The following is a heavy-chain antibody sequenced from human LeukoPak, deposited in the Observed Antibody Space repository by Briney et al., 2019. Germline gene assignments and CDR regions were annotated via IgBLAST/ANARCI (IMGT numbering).Heavy chain of an antibody. CDR1: GDSISSSSYY. J-gene: IGHJ4*02. Sequence: SETLSLTCTVPGDSISSSSYYWGWIRQPPGKGLEWIGNIYYSGNTYYNPSLKSRVTISVDTSKNQFSLKLSSVTAADTAVYYCARHGGGSGSYYKSPFDYWGQGTLVTVSS. D-gene: IGHD3-10*01. CDR2: IYYSGNT. V-gene: IGHV4-39*01. CDR3: ARHGGGSGSYYKSPFDY.